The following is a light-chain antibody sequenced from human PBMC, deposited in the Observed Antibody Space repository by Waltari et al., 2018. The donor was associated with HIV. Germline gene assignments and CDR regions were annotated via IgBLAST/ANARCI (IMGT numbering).Light chain of an antibody. CDR3: GTWDPRLSVGV. Sequence: QSVLTQPPSVSAAPGQTVTISCSGSSSTLANDYVSWYQHVPGAAPKLLIYDNNKRPSGIPGRFSGSKSGTSATLDITGLQTGDEADYYCGTWDPRLSVGVFGGGTKLTVL. CDR1: SSTLANDY. V-gene: IGLV1-51*01. J-gene: IGLJ2*01. CDR2: DNN.